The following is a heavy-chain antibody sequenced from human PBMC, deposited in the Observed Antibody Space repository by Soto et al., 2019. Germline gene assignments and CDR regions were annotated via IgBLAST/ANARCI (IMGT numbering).Heavy chain of an antibody. CDR3: AKDIGQNDLYYYGMDV. D-gene: IGHD3-3*01. Sequence: SLRLSCAASGFTFSDYYMSWIRQAPGKGLEWVSYISSSGSTIYYADSVKGRFTISRDNAKNSLYLQMNSLRAEDTAVYYCAKDIGQNDLYYYGMDVWGQGTTVTVSS. V-gene: IGHV3-11*01. CDR2: ISSSGSTI. CDR1: GFTFSDYY. J-gene: IGHJ6*02.